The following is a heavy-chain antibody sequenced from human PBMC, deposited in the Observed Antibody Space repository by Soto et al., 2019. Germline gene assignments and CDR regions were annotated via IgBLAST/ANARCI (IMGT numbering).Heavy chain of an antibody. V-gene: IGHV4-34*01. Sequence: QVQLQQWGAGLLKPSETLSLTCAVYGGSFSGYYWYWIRQPPGKGLEWIGEINHSGSTNYNPSLKTRVTISVDASKNQFSLKLSSVTAADTAVYYCARGWGRIFDYWGQGTLVTVSS. D-gene: IGHD7-27*01. CDR2: INHSGST. CDR1: GGSFSGYY. CDR3: ARGWGRIFDY. J-gene: IGHJ4*02.